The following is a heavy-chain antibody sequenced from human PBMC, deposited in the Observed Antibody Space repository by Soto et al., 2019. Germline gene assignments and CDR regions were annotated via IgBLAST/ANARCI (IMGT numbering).Heavy chain of an antibody. J-gene: IGHJ4*02. CDR3: ARDRLGATGDY. V-gene: IGHV1-18*01. CDR1: GYKCSCDG. D-gene: IGHD1-26*01. CDR2: ISAYNANT. Sequence: KVYCEGFGYKCSCDGFSWVRQAPGQGLEWMGWISAYNANTNYAQKLQGRATMTTDTSTSTRYMELRSLRSDDTAVYFCARDRLGATGDYWGQGTLVTVSS.